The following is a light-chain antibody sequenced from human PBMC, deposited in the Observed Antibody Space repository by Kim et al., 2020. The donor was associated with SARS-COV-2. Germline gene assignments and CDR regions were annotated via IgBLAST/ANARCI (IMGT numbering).Light chain of an antibody. J-gene: IGLJ2*01. Sequence: SYELTQPLSVSVALGQTARITCAGDNIGSQNVHWYQQRPGQAPVLVIYRDTNRPSGIPERFSGSNSENTATLTIHRAQAEDEADYYCQVWGKRVVFGGGT. CDR3: QVWGKRVV. CDR1: NIGSQN. CDR2: RDT. V-gene: IGLV3-9*01.